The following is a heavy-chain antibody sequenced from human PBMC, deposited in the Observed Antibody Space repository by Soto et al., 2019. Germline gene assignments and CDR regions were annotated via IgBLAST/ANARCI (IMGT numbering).Heavy chain of an antibody. V-gene: IGHV4-30-4*01. CDR3: GRMRIVVESAHVQV. Sequence: PSETLSLTCTVSGGSISSGDYYWSWIRQPPGKGLEWIGYIYYSGSTSYNASLKSRTSISADPSNNQFSLKLHSLTAADTAVYFCGRMRIVVESAHVQVWGRSSSVSVSS. D-gene: IGHD2-21*01. J-gene: IGHJ6*02. CDR1: GGSISSGDYY. CDR2: IYYSGST.